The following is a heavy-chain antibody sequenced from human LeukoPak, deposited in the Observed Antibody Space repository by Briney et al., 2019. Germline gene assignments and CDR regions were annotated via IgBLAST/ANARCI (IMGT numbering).Heavy chain of an antibody. J-gene: IGHJ4*02. D-gene: IGHD1-1*01. V-gene: IGHV3-23*01. CDR1: GFTFSSYA. CDR3: AKHWNDVLFFDY. CDR2: ISGSGGST. Sequence: GGSLRLSCAASGFTFSSYAMSWVRQAPGKGLEWVSAISGSGGSTYYADSVRGRFTISRDNSKNTLYLQMNSLRAEDTAVYYCAKHWNDVLFFDYWGQGTLVTVSS.